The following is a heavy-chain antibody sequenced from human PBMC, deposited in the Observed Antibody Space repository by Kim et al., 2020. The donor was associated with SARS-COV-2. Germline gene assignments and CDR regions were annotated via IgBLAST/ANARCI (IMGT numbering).Heavy chain of an antibody. D-gene: IGHD3-3*01. CDR2: IRSKAYGGTT. CDR3: TRDRHNDFWSGYIDY. Sequence: GGSLRFSCTSSGFTFGDYAMSWVRQAPGKGLEWVGFIRSKAYGGTTEYAASVKGRFTISRDDSKSIAHLQMNSLKTEDTAVYYCTRDRHNDFWSGYIDYWGQGTLVTVSS. CDR1: GFTFGDYA. J-gene: IGHJ4*02. V-gene: IGHV3-49*04.